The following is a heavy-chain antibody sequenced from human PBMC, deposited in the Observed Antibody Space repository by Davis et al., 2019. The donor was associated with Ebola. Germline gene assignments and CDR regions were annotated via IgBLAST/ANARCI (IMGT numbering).Heavy chain of an antibody. Sequence: GGSLRLSCAASGFTFSSFAMSWARQAPGKGLEWVSAISGSGGSTYYADSVKGRFTISRDNSKNTLYLQMNSLRAEDTAVYYCAKIVVVTAIPHFDYWGQGTLVTVSS. CDR2: ISGSGGST. D-gene: IGHD2-21*02. CDR1: GFTFSSFA. J-gene: IGHJ4*02. CDR3: AKIVVVTAIPHFDY. V-gene: IGHV3-23*01.